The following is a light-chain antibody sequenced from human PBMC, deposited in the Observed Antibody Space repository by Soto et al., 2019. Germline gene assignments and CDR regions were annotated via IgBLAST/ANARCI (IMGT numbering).Light chain of an antibody. CDR1: QSVSSY. CDR3: HQRQRWPRT. J-gene: IGKJ1*01. V-gene: IGKV3-11*01. Sequence: EIVVTQSPATLSLSPGERATLSCRASQSVSSYLAWYQQKPGQAPRLLIYDASNRAAGIPARFSGSGSGTDFTLTITSLEPEDFAFYYCHQRQRWPRTFGQGTKVDIK. CDR2: DAS.